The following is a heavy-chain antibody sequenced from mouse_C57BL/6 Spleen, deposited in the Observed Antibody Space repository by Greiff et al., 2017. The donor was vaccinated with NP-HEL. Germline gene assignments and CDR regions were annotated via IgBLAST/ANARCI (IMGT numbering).Heavy chain of an antibody. CDR1: GFSLTSYG. Sequence: VKLMESGPGLVQPSQCLSITCTASGFSLTSYGVHWVRQSPGKGLEWLGVIWSGGSNDYNAAFMSRLSITKDNSNSQVFLKMNSLQADDTAIYYCAKSDYDLFAYWGQGTLVTVSA. J-gene: IGHJ3*01. V-gene: IGHV2-5*01. CDR2: IWSGGSN. CDR3: AKSDYDLFAY. D-gene: IGHD2-4*01.